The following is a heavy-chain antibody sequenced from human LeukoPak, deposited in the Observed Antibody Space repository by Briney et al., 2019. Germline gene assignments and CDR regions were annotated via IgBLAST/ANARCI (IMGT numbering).Heavy chain of an antibody. CDR2: IIPFLGEV. J-gene: IGHJ5*02. CDR3: SPCGHAYDWFGP. V-gene: IGHV1-69*04. D-gene: IGHD5-12*01. CDR1: GATLNIGHA. Sequence: ASVKVSCKAFGATLNIGHAFIWARQAPGQGLQWMGRIIPFLGEVNYAQNFQGRVSFTADKSTATMYMEMKSLRLDDTAIYYCSPCGHAYDWFGPWGQGTLVTVSS.